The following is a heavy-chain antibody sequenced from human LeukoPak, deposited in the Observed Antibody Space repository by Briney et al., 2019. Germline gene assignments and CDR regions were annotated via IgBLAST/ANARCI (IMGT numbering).Heavy chain of an antibody. V-gene: IGHV1-18*01. D-gene: IGHD4-17*01. CDR2: ISGYNGNR. CDR1: GYTFISYG. CDR3: ARVGEDYADFPWDY. J-gene: IGHJ4*02. Sequence: ASVKVSCETSGYTFISYGISWVRQAPGQGLEWMGWISGYNGNRNYAQKVQGRVTMTTDTSTSTAYMELRSLTSDDTAVYYCARVGEDYADFPWDYWGQGTLVTVSS.